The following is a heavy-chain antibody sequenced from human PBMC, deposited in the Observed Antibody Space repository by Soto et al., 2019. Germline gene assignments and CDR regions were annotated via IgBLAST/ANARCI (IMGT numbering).Heavy chain of an antibody. Sequence: VKGCCPALAASYPSYSLPWGRTTPEHGLEWLDILNPNGGSTRFAQTVPGRITMTTDTSTSTVYMELRSLRSEDTAVYYCARSSVWIVGNITKGSNWLAPCGKGSL. CDR2: LNPNGGST. J-gene: IGHJ5*02. CDR1: AASYPSYS. CDR3: ARSSVWIVGNITKGSNWLAP. V-gene: IGHV1-46*01. D-gene: IGHD5-12*01.